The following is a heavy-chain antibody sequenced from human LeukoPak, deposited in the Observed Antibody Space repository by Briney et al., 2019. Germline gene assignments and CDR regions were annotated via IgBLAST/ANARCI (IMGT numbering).Heavy chain of an antibody. CDR3: ARGYYDSSGYYYHLPLYFDY. J-gene: IGHJ4*02. CDR2: IYYSGST. D-gene: IGHD3-22*01. V-gene: IGHV4-31*03. Sequence: SETLSLTCTVSGGSISSGGYYWSWIRQHPGKGLEWIGYIYYSGSTYYNPSLKSRVTISVDTSKNQFSLKLSSVTAADTAVYYCARGYYDSSGYYYHLPLYFDYWGQGTLVTVSS. CDR1: GGSISSGGYY.